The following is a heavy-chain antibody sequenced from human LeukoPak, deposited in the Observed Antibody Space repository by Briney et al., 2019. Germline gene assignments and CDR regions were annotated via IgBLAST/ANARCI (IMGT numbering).Heavy chain of an antibody. CDR3: SGYNWFDP. Sequence: PGGSLRLSCAASGFTFSSYSMNWIRQAPGKGLEWVSSISSSSSYTYYADSVKGRFTISRDNAKNSLYLQMNSLRVEDTAVYYCSGYNWFDPWGQGTLVTVSS. V-gene: IGHV3-21*01. CDR2: ISSSSSYT. J-gene: IGHJ5*02. CDR1: GFTFSSYS.